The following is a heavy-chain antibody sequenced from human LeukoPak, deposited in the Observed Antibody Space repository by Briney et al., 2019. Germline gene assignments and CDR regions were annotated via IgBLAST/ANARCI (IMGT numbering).Heavy chain of an antibody. CDR3: ARDWQWLDAFDI. CDR1: GFTFSAYY. Sequence: GGSLRLSCAAYGFTFSAYYMHWVRQAPGKGPVWVSRINSDGSDITYADSVKGRFTISRDNAKNTLYLQMISLRAEDTAVYYCARDWQWLDAFDIWGQGTMVTVSS. J-gene: IGHJ3*02. D-gene: IGHD5-18*01. CDR2: INSDGSDI. V-gene: IGHV3-74*03.